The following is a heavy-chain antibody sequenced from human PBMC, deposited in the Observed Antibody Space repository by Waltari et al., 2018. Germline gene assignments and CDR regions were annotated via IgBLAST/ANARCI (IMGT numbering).Heavy chain of an antibody. Sequence: QVQLVQSGAEVKKPGASVKVSCKASGYTFNRYDINWVRQATGQGLEWVGWMNPNSGNTGYAQKFKGRVTITRNTSISTAYMELSSLRSEDTAVYYCARAVDLDFWSGYSDYWGQGTLVTVSS. J-gene: IGHJ4*02. V-gene: IGHV1-8*03. D-gene: IGHD3-3*01. CDR1: GYTFNRYD. CDR2: MNPNSGNT. CDR3: ARAVDLDFWSGYSDY.